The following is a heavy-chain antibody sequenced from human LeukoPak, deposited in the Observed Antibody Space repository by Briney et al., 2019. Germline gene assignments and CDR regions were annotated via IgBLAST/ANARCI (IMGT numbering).Heavy chain of an antibody. CDR1: GFTFSNAW. CDR2: IKSKTDGGTT. J-gene: IGHJ6*02. D-gene: IGHD3-3*01. Sequence: PGRSLRLSCAASGFTFSNAWMSWVRQAPGKGLEWVGRIKSKTDGGTTDYAAPVKGRFTISRDDSKNTLYLQMNSLKTEDTAVYYCTRTISYYYYGMDVWGQGTTVTVSS. CDR3: TRTISYYYYGMDV. V-gene: IGHV3-15*01.